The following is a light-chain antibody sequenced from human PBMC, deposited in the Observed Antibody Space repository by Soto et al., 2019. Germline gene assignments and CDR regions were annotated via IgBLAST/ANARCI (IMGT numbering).Light chain of an antibody. CDR2: DAS. V-gene: IGKV3-11*01. J-gene: IGKJ1*01. Sequence: EIVLTQSPAILSLSPGERATLSCRASQSVSSYFAWYHQKPGQAPRLLIYDASNRATGVPARFSGSGSGTDFTPTISSLEPEDFAVYYCQQRRYWPVTFGQGTKVEIK. CDR3: QQRRYWPVT. CDR1: QSVSSY.